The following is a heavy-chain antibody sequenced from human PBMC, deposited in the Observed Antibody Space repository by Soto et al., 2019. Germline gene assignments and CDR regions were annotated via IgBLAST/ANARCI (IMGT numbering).Heavy chain of an antibody. CDR3: AKLSYYYSSGYSEVDY. CDR2: TSYDGSNK. D-gene: IGHD3-22*01. Sequence: GGSLRLSCAASGFTFSSYGMHWVRQVPGKGLEWVAVTSYDGSNKYYADSVKGRFTISRDNSKNTLYLQMNSLRAEDTAVYYCAKLSYYYSSGYSEVDYWGQGTLVTVSS. J-gene: IGHJ4*02. CDR1: GFTFSSYG. V-gene: IGHV3-30*18.